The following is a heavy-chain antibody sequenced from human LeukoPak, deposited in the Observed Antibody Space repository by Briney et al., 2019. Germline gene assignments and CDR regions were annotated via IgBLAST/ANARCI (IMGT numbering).Heavy chain of an antibody. CDR2: ISYDGNNK. J-gene: IGHJ4*02. V-gene: IGHV3-30-3*01. D-gene: IGHD3-22*01. CDR3: ATVESDYYDSSGHIDY. Sequence: PGGSLRLSCATSGFTFSAYDLYWVRQAPGRGLEWVAVISYDGNNKYYADRVRGRFSISRDISKNTLFLQMDSLRAEDTAVYYCATVESDYYDSSGHIDYWGQGTLVTVSS. CDR1: GFTFSAYD.